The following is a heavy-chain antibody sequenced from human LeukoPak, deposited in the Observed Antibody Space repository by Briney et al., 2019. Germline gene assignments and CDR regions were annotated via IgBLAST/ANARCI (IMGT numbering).Heavy chain of an antibody. V-gene: IGHV3-74*01. Sequence: PGGSLRLSCAASGFTFSSYGMHWVRQAPGKGLVWVSRINSDGSSTSYADSVKGRFTISRDNAKNTLYLQMNSLRAEDTAVYYCATALGYCSSTSCRFDYWGQGTLVTVSS. CDR1: GFTFSSYG. CDR2: INSDGSST. CDR3: ATALGYCSSTSCRFDY. D-gene: IGHD2-2*01. J-gene: IGHJ4*02.